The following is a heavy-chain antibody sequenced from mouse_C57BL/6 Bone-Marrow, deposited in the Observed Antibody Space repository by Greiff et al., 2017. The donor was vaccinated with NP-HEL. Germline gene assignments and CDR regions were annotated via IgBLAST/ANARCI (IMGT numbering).Heavy chain of an antibody. V-gene: IGHV1-4*01. D-gene: IGHD2-3*01. CDR1: GYTFTSYT. CDR3: ARTYDGYYDWFAY. Sequence: VQLQQSGAELARPGASVKMSCKASGYTFTSYTMHWVNQRPGQGLEWIGYINPSSGYTKYNQKFKDKATLTADKSSSTAYMQLSSLTSEDSAVYYCARTYDGYYDWFAYWGQGTLVTVSA. CDR2: INPSSGYT. J-gene: IGHJ3*01.